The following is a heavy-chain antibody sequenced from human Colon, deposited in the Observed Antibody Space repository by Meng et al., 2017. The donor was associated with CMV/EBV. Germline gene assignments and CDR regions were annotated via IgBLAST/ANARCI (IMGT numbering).Heavy chain of an antibody. J-gene: IGHJ5*02. V-gene: IGHV5-51*01. CDR3: ARLRNFNNWFDI. CDR2: IYPDDSDT. D-gene: IGHD2/OR15-2a*01. Sequence: GVSLKISCEGSGYTFTNYWIAWVRQTPRKGLEWMGIIYPDDSDTRYSPSFQGQVTISVDMSIRTAYLKWSSLKASDTALYYCARLRNFNNWFDIWGQGTLVTVSS. CDR1: GYTFTNYW.